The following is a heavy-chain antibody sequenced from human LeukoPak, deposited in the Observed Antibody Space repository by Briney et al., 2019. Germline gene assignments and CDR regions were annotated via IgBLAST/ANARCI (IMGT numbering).Heavy chain of an antibody. J-gene: IGHJ4*02. CDR3: ARGESFSSGWPYYFDF. CDR2: ISGSGSYT. Sequence: PGGSLRLSCAASGFTFSDDYMNWIRQAPGQGLEWVSYISGSGSYTNYADPVKGGFTITRDNAKNSLYLQMNSLRADDTAVYYCARGESFSSGWPYYFDFWGQGALVTVSS. CDR1: GFTFSDDY. V-gene: IGHV3-11*05. D-gene: IGHD6-19*01.